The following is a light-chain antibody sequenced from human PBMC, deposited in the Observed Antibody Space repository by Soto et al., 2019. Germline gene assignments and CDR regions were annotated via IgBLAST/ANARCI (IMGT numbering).Light chain of an antibody. J-gene: IGKJ1*01. CDR2: GAS. V-gene: IGKV3-15*01. Sequence: NQAPATLSSTASETVTRSCRASQSADINLAWYQQKPGQAPRLLIYGASTRATDMPGRFSGRGAGAEFTLTISSLQSEDFAVYYCQQDRIWPRRFCQGSIVDI. CDR3: QQDRIWPRR. CDR1: QSADIN.